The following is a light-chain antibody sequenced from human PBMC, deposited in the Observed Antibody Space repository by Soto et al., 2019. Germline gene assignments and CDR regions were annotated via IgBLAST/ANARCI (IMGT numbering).Light chain of an antibody. CDR2: GAS. V-gene: IGKV3-20*01. Sequence: EIELTQSPDTLSLSPGDTATLSCMASQSVSTNYLAWYQQKPGQAPRLLIYGASIRAAGIPDRFSGSGSGTDFTLTINRLEPEDFAVYYCQQDATSSCTFGQGTKLEIK. CDR1: QSVSTNY. CDR3: QQDATSSCT. J-gene: IGKJ2*02.